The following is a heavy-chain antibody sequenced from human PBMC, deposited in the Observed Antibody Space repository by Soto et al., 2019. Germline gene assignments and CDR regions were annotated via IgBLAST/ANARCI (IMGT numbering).Heavy chain of an antibody. CDR2: IYYSGST. J-gene: IGHJ4*02. CDR1: GGSISSYY. Sequence: SETLSLTCTVSGGSISSYYWSWIRQPPGKGLEWIGYIYYSGSTNYNPSLKSRVTISVDTSKNQFSLKLSSVTAADTAVYYCARINLRGYSYGYSFEYWGQGTLVTVSS. CDR3: ARINLRGYSYGYSFEY. V-gene: IGHV4-59*08. D-gene: IGHD5-18*01.